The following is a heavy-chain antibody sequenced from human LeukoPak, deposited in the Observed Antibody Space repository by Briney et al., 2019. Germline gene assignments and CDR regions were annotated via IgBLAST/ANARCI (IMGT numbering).Heavy chain of an antibody. CDR1: GGTFSSYA. Sequence: SVKVSCKASGGTFSSYAISWVRQAPGQGLEWMGRIIPIFGIANYAQKFQGRVTITADKSTSTAYMELSSLRSEDTAVYYCAQAYCSSTSCYKNKVAYYYWGQGTLVTVSS. CDR2: IIPIFGIA. V-gene: IGHV1-69*04. CDR3: AQAYCSSTSCYKNKVAYYY. J-gene: IGHJ4*02. D-gene: IGHD2-2*02.